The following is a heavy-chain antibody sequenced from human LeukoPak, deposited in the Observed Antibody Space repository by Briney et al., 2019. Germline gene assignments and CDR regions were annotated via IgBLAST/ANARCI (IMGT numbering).Heavy chain of an antibody. CDR2: ISGSGGST. V-gene: IGHV3-23*01. CDR1: GFPFSSYW. D-gene: IGHD6-6*01. J-gene: IGHJ4*02. CDR3: ATASIAARHDY. Sequence: GGSLRLSCVASGFPFSSYWMTWVRQAPGKGLEWVSAISGSGGSTYYADSVKGRFTISRDNSKNTLYLQMNSLRAEDTAVYYCATASIAARHDYWGQGTLVTVSS.